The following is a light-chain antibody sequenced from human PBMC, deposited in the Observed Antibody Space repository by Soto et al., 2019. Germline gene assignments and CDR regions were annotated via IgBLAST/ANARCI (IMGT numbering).Light chain of an antibody. CDR3: QVWDSSSDHVV. V-gene: IGLV3-21*04. J-gene: IGLJ2*01. Sequence: SYELPQPPSVSVAPGKTARITCGGKNIGSKSVHWYQQKPGQAPVLVIYYDSDRPSGIPERFSGSNSGNTATLTISRVEAGDEADYYCQVWDSSSDHVVFGGGTKLTVL. CDR2: YDS. CDR1: NIGSKS.